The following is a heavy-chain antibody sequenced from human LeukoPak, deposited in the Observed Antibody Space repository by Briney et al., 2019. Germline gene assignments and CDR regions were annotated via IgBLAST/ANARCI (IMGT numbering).Heavy chain of an antibody. CDR3: ARDVDTSSHSSQLDP. J-gene: IGHJ5*02. Sequence: GGSLRLSCATAGCTFSTFGIHWVRQTPGKGLEWAAAIQSDGSKQYYGDSVKGRFTISRDSSKNTVYLQMNSLRDEDTAVYYCARDVDTSSHSSQLDPWGQGTLVTVSS. V-gene: IGHV3-33*01. D-gene: IGHD5-18*01. CDR2: IQSDGSKQ. CDR1: GCTFSTFG.